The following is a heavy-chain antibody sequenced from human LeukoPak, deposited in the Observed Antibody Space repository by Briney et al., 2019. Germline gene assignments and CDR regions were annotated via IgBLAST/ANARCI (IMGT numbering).Heavy chain of an antibody. CDR3: ARDYPTSGIVTIFDY. CDR2: ITASGGST. V-gene: IGHV3-23*01. CDR1: GFTFNNYA. J-gene: IGHJ4*02. Sequence: GGSLRLSCASSGFTFNNYAMTWVRQAPGKGLEWVSSITASGGSTYCADSVKGRFTISRDNSKNTLYLQMSSLRAGDTAVYYCARDYPTSGIVTIFDYWGQGTLVTVSS. D-gene: IGHD1-1*01.